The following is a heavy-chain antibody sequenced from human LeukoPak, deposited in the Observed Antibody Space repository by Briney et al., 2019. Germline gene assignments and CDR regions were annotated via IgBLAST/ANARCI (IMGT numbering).Heavy chain of an antibody. CDR2: ISSRSTTI. CDR3: ARDKTSSSWFPRELDY. D-gene: IGHD6-13*01. CDR1: GFPFSSYS. V-gene: IGHV3-48*01. J-gene: IGHJ4*02. Sequence: GGSLRLSCAASGFPFSSYSMNWVRQAPGKGLEWVSYISSRSTTIYYADSVRGRFTISRDNAKNSLYLQMNSLRAEDAAVYYCARDKTSSSWFPRELDYWGQGTLVTVSS.